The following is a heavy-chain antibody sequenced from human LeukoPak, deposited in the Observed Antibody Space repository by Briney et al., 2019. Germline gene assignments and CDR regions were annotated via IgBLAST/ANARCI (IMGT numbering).Heavy chain of an antibody. V-gene: IGHV4-4*07. J-gene: IGHJ4*02. CDR2: IYTSGST. D-gene: IGHD2-15*01. CDR1: GGSISSYY. CDR3: ARDVGYCSGGSWGFDY. Sequence: SETLSLTCTVSGGSISSYYWSWIRQPAGKGLEWIGRIYTSGSTNYNPSLKSRVTMSVDTSKNQFSLKLSSVTAADTAVYFCARDVGYCSGGSWGFDYWGQGTLVTVSS.